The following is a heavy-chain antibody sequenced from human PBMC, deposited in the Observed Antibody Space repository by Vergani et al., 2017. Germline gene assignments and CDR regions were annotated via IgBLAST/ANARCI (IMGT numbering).Heavy chain of an antibody. J-gene: IGHJ4*02. V-gene: IGHV2-5*02. D-gene: IGHD3-16*01. CDR3: VHSLANDYVWGGYTKYYFDY. Sequence: QITLKESGPTLVKPTQTLTLTCTFSGFSLSTNGVGVGWIRQPPGKALEWLALIYWDDDKRYSPSLKSRLTITKDTSKNQVVLTMTNMEPVDTATYYCVHSLANDYVWGGYTKYYFDYWGQGTLVTVSS. CDR2: IYWDDDK. CDR1: GFSLSTNGVG.